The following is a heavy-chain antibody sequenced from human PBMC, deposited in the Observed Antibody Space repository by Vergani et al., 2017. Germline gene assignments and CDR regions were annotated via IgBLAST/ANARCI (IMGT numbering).Heavy chain of an antibody. V-gene: IGHV3-23*01. J-gene: IGHJ6*03. CDR2: ISGSGGST. CDR1: GFTFSSYA. CDR3: AKASSYYYYYDMDV. Sequence: EVQLLESGGGLVQPGGSLRLSCAASGFTFSSYAMSWVRQAPGKGLELVSAISGSGGSTYYADSVKGRFTISSDNSKNTLYLQMNSLRAEDTAVYYCAKASSYYYYYDMDVWGKGTTVTVSS.